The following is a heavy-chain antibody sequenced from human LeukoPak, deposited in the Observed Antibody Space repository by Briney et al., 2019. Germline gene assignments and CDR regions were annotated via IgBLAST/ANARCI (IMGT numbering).Heavy chain of an antibody. Sequence: SETLSLTCTVSGGSINSTSNYWGWIRQPPGKGLEWIASIYYSGSTSYNPSLKSRVTISVDTSKNQFTLKLSSVTAADTAVYFCAGDYGDYYFDYWGQGTLVTVSS. CDR3: AGDYGDYYFDY. CDR1: GGSINSTSNY. CDR2: IYYSGST. D-gene: IGHD4-17*01. V-gene: IGHV4-39*06. J-gene: IGHJ4*02.